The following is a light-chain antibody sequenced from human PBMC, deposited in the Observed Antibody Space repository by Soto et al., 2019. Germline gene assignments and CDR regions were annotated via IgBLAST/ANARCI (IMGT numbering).Light chain of an antibody. J-gene: IGKJ1*01. Sequence: DIQMTQSPSSLSASVGDRVTITCRASQSISSYLNWYLQNPGKAPKLLIYAASSLQSGVPSRFSGSGSVTDFTLTISSLQPEDFAPYNCQKSYSPPPTSGQGIQVEIK. CDR1: QSISSY. CDR3: QKSYSPPPT. CDR2: AAS. V-gene: IGKV1-39*01.